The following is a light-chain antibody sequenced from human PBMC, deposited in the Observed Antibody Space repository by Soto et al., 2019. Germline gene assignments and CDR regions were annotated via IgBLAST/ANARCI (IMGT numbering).Light chain of an antibody. CDR3: SSYTTNSARV. Sequence: QSVLTQPASVSGSPGQSITISCTGTSSDIGGYNSVSWYQQHPGIAPQLMIYDVSYRPSGISSRFSGSKSGNTASLTISGLQAADEADYYCSSYTTNSARVFGGGTQLTVL. CDR1: SSDIGGYNS. CDR2: DVS. J-gene: IGLJ2*01. V-gene: IGLV2-14*03.